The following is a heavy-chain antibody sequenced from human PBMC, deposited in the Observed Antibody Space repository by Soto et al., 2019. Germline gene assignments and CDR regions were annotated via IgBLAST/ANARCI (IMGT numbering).Heavy chain of an antibody. CDR2: VKGKTDGGTI. Sequence: EVQLVESGGGLVKPGGSLRLSCAASGFTFSNAWMTWVRQAPGKGLEWVGRVKGKTDGGTIDYAAPVKDSFTISRDDSKNTLYLQMNSLKTEDTAVYYCIGTYSGSSMRFDYWGQGTLVTVSS. V-gene: IGHV3-15*01. CDR3: IGTYSGSSMRFDY. D-gene: IGHD5-12*01. J-gene: IGHJ4*02. CDR1: GFTFSNAW.